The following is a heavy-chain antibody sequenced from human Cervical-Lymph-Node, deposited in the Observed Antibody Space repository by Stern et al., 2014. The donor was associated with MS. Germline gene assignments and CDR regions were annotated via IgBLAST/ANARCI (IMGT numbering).Heavy chain of an antibody. CDR3: ARSKYGDYYTLDS. J-gene: IGHJ4*02. V-gene: IGHV4-31*03. Sequence: QVQLVESSPGLVQPSQTLSLTCTVSGGSISSDNYYWSWIRQHPGKGLEWIGYIYYSGSTNYNPSLKSRVTISLDTSKNQFSLKLSSVTAADTAVYYCARSKYGDYYTLDSWGQGTLVTVSS. CDR1: GGSISSDNYY. CDR2: IYYSGST. D-gene: IGHD4-17*01.